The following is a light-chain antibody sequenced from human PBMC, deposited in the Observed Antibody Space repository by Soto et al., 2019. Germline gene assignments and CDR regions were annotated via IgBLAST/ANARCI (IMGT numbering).Light chain of an antibody. CDR2: DVS. Sequence: QSALTQPASVSGSPGQSITISCTGTSSDVGGYNYVSWYQQHPGKAPKLMIYDVSNRPSGVSNRFSGSKSGNTAPLTISGLQAEDEADYYCSSYRSSSTPSVFGTGTKVTVL. J-gene: IGLJ1*01. CDR3: SSYRSSSTPSV. CDR1: SSDVGGYNY. V-gene: IGLV2-14*01.